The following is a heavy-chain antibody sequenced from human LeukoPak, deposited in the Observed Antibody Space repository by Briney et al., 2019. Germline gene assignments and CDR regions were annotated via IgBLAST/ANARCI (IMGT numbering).Heavy chain of an antibody. CDR3: ARDRGYSYALASFDY. D-gene: IGHD5-18*01. V-gene: IGHV3-66*01. Sequence: GGSLRLSCAASGFTVSSKYMSWVRQAPGKGLEWVSIIYSGGSTYYADSVKGRFTISRDNSKNTLYLQMNSLRAEDTAVYYCARDRGYSYALASFDYWGQGTLVTVSS. CDR1: GFTVSSKY. CDR2: IYSGGST. J-gene: IGHJ4*02.